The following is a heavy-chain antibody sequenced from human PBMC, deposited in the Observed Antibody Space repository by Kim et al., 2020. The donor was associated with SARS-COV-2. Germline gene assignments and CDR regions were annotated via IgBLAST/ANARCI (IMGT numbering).Heavy chain of an antibody. J-gene: IGHJ2*01. CDR1: GASITSYY. CDR2: MYYSGST. V-gene: IGHV4-59*13. D-gene: IGHD1-20*01. Sequence: SETLSLTCTVSGASITSYYWSWIRQTPGKGLEWIGYMYYSGSTDYNPSLKSRVTISLDTSENQFSLKLSSVAAADAAVYYCARGGGEITGTSRYFDLWGRGTLVTVSS. CDR3: ARGGGEITGTSRYFDL.